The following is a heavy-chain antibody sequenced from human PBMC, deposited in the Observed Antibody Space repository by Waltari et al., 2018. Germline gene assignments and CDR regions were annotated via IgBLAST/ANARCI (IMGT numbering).Heavy chain of an antibody. CDR3: ARDLRDDNNSVRWLDP. J-gene: IGHJ5*02. V-gene: IGHV1-18*01. Sequence: QIQLVQSGGEVKKPGASVNVSCKASGYMFRNFGIFWVRQAPGQGLEYMGWISAYNGNTNYAQNFQGRLTLTTDTSASTAYMELSSLTSDDTAVYFCARDLRDDNNSVRWLDPWGQGTLVTVSS. CDR1: GYMFRNFG. D-gene: IGHD1-1*01. CDR2: ISAYNGNT.